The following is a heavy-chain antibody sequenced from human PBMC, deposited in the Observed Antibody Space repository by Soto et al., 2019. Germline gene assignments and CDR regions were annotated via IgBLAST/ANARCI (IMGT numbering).Heavy chain of an antibody. Sequence: GGSLRLSCAASGFTFSSYAMSWVRQAPGKGLGWVSAISGSGGSTYYADSVKGRFTISRDNSKNTLYLQMNSLRAEDTAVYYCAKDTDFYGDPSYWGQGTLVTVSS. CDR3: AKDTDFYGDPSY. V-gene: IGHV3-23*01. CDR2: ISGSGGST. J-gene: IGHJ4*02. D-gene: IGHD4-17*01. CDR1: GFTFSSYA.